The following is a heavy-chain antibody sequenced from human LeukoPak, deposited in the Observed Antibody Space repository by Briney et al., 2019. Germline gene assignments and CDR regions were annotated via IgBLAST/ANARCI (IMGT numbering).Heavy chain of an antibody. Sequence: GRSLRLSCVASGLTFSSHAMSCVRQAPGKGLELVSVVSGSGGTIYYEDSVKGLFTISRDNSKNTLYLQMNSLRAEDTAVYYCAKGMYSSDWYLFDCWGQGTLITVSS. CDR1: GLTFSSHA. J-gene: IGHJ4*02. CDR2: VSGSGGTI. CDR3: AKGMYSSDWYLFDC. D-gene: IGHD6-19*01. V-gene: IGHV3-23*01.